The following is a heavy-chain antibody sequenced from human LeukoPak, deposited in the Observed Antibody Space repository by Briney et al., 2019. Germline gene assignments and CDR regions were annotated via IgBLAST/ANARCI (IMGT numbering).Heavy chain of an antibody. CDR2: INPNSGGT. D-gene: IGHD6-13*01. Sequence: GASVKASCKASGYTFTGYYMHWVRQAPGQGLEWMGWINPNSGGTNYAQKFQGRVTMTRDTSISTAYMELSRLRSDDTAVYYCARDRSSTWAAAGTCNYWGQGTLVTVSS. CDR3: ARDRSSTWAAAGTCNY. J-gene: IGHJ4*02. V-gene: IGHV1-2*02. CDR1: GYTFTGYY.